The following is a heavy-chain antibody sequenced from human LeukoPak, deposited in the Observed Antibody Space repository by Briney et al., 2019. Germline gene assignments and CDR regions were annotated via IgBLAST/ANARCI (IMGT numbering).Heavy chain of an antibody. J-gene: IGHJ4*02. V-gene: IGHV3-33*01. Sequence: GRSLRLSCAASGFTFNSYGMHWVRQAPGKGLEWVAVIWYDGSNKYYADSVKGRFTISRDNSKNTLYLQMNSLRAEDTAVYYCARDLLFQDYYDSSGYLDYWGQGTLVTVSS. D-gene: IGHD3-22*01. CDR2: IWYDGSNK. CDR1: GFTFNSYG. CDR3: ARDLLFQDYYDSSGYLDY.